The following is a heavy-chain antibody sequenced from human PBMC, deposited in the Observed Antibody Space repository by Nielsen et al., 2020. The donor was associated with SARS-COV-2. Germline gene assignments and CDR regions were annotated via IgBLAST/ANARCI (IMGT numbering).Heavy chain of an antibody. CDR1: GFTFDDYG. D-gene: IGHD3-10*01. V-gene: IGHV3-20*04. CDR3: AKLVHGSGSYYSHEVDY. J-gene: IGHJ4*02. Sequence: GGSLRLSCAASGFTFDDYGMSWVRQAPGKGLEWVSGINWNGGSTGYADSVKGRFTISRDNAKNSLYLQMNSLRAEDTALYYCAKLVHGSGSYYSHEVDYWGQGTLVTVSS. CDR2: INWNGGST.